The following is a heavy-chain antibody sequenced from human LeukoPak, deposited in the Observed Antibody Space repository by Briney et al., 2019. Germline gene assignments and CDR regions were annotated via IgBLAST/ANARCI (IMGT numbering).Heavy chain of an antibody. CDR3: ARDRQWLVDH. J-gene: IGHJ5*02. CDR1: GDSISSYY. CDR2: VYVTGST. V-gene: IGHV4-4*07. Sequence: SETLSLTCTVPGDSISSYYWSWIRQPAGKGLEWIGRVYVTGSTNLNPALQSRVTMSVDTSKNQFSLKLTSVTAADTAVYYCARDRQWLVDHWGPGTLVTVSS. D-gene: IGHD6-19*01.